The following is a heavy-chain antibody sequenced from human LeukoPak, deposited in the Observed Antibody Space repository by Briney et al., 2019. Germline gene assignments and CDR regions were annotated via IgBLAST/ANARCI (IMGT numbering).Heavy chain of an antibody. Sequence: ASVKASCKVSVYTLTELSMHWVRQAPGKGLEWMGGFDPEGGETIYAQKFQGRVTMTEDTSTDTAYMELSSLRSEDTAVYYCATTAPDSSGYYSEYFQHWGQGTLVTVSS. D-gene: IGHD3-22*01. CDR1: VYTLTELS. CDR3: ATTAPDSSGYYSEYFQH. CDR2: FDPEGGET. V-gene: IGHV1-24*01. J-gene: IGHJ1*01.